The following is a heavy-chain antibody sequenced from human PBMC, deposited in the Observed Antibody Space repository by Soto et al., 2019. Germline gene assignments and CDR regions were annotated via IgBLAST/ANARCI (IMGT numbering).Heavy chain of an antibody. CDR1: GGTSSSYA. V-gene: IGHV1-69*13. CDR2: IIPIFGTA. CDR3: ARDQEYCSSTSCYVSGY. J-gene: IGHJ4*02. Sequence: SVKVSCKASGGTSSSYAISWVRQAPGQGLEWMGGIIPIFGTANYAQKFQGRVTITADESTSTAYMELSSLRSEDTAVYYCARDQEYCSSTSCYVSGYWGQGTLVTVSS. D-gene: IGHD2-2*01.